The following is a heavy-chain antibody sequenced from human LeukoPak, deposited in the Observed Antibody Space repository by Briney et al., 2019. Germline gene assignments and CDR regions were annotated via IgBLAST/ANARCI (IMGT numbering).Heavy chain of an antibody. CDR3: TRGGAYGHDY. Sequence: PGGSLTLSCVASGFTFSDRYMDWVRQAPGKGLEGVGRIRNKADSYTTDYAASVKGRFTISRDDSQNSLYLQMNSLKTEDTAVYYCTRGGAYGHDYWAQGTLVTVSS. J-gene: IGHJ4*02. CDR2: IRNKADSYTT. V-gene: IGHV3-72*01. D-gene: IGHD4-17*01. CDR1: GFTFSDRY.